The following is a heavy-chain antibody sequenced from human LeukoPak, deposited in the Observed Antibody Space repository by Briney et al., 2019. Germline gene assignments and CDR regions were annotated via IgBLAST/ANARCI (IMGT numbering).Heavy chain of an antibody. V-gene: IGHV3-23*01. CDR2: ISGSGGST. CDR1: GFIFSTYA. J-gene: IGHJ4*02. CDR3: AKGGGPSPFDY. D-gene: IGHD2-15*01. Sequence: GGSLRLSCAASGFIFSTYAVNWVRQAPGKGLEWVSTISGSGGSTYYADSVKGRFTISRDNSKNTLYLQMNSLRAEDTAVYYCAKGGGPSPFDYWGQGTLVTVSS.